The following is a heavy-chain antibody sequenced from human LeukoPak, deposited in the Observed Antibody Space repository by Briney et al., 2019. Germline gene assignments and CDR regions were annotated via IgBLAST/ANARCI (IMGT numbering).Heavy chain of an antibody. D-gene: IGHD3-22*01. CDR1: GYTFTSYG. CDR3: ARDRRGSRYYYDSSVALHDY. J-gene: IGHJ4*02. CDR2: ISDYNGNT. V-gene: IGHV1-18*01. Sequence: AAVKVSCKASGYTFTSYGISWVRQAPGQGLEGMGWISDYNGNTNYAQKLQGRVTMTTDTSTSTAYMELRSLRSDDTAVYYCARDRRGSRYYYDSSVALHDYWGQGTLVTVSS.